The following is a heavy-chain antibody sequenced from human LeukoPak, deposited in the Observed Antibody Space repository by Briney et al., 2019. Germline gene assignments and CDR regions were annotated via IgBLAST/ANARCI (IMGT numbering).Heavy chain of an antibody. CDR2: IHPSTGNP. CDR3: ARAFQSLGGLSLPDY. CDR1: GYTFTNYA. Sequence: ASVKVSCKASGYTFTNYAMNWVRQAPGQGLEWMGLIHPSTGNPTYAQGLTGRFVFSLDTSFSTTYLQISSLKAEDTAVFYCARAFQSLGGLSLPDYWGQGTLVTVSS. V-gene: IGHV7-4-1*02. J-gene: IGHJ4*02. D-gene: IGHD3-16*02.